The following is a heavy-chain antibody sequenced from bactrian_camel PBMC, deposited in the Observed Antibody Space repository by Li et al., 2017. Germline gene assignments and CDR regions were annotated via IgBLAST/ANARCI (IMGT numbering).Heavy chain of an antibody. CDR2: IDTDGSI. CDR1: GYTRGPYC. Sequence: HVQLVESGGGSVQAGGSLTLSCVASGYTRGPYCMGWVRQRPGKEREGVAGIDTDGSISYVDSVKGRFTISKDNAKNTVYLQMNSLKPDDTAMYYCAADATIVTNAGCYVGFIPEYDYRGQGTQVTVS. D-gene: IGHD4*01. V-gene: IGHV3S9*01. J-gene: IGHJ4*01. CDR3: AADATIVTNAGCYVGFIPEYDY.